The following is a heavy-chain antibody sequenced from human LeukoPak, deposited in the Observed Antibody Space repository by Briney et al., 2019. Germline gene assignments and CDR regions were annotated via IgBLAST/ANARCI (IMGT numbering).Heavy chain of an antibody. J-gene: IGHJ4*02. CDR2: IYYSGNT. V-gene: IGHV4-61*01. D-gene: IGHD2-21*02. CDR1: GGSVSSGSYY. Sequence: SETLSLTCTVSGGSVSSGSYYWSWIRQPPGKGLEWIGYIYYSGNTNYNPSHKSRVAISVDTSKNQFSLKLSSVTAADTAVYYCARKCGGDCLDYWGQGALVTVSS. CDR3: ARKCGGDCLDY.